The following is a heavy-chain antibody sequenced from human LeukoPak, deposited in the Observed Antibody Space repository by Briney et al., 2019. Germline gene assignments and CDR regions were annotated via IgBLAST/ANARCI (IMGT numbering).Heavy chain of an antibody. D-gene: IGHD3-22*01. V-gene: IGHV4-39*01. CDR2: IYFSGST. Sequence: SETLSLTCAVSGGSISSSGYYWGRVRQSPGKGLEWIGIIYFSGSTYYNPSLKSRVTISVDTSKNQFSLKLSSVTAADTAVYYCARLVDYYDSRGYFDSWGQGTLVTVSS. CDR3: ARLVDYYDSRGYFDS. J-gene: IGHJ4*02. CDR1: GGSISSSGYY.